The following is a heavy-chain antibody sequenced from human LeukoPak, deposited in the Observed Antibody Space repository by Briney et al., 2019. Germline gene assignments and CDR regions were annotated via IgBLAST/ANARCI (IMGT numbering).Heavy chain of an antibody. D-gene: IGHD1-26*01. J-gene: IGHJ4*02. V-gene: IGHV4-59*12. Sequence: SETLSLTCTVSGGSISNYYWNWIRQPPGKGLEWIAYFYYSGSTKTTNYNPSPKSRATMSADTSKNQFSLNVSSVTAADTAVYYCAREGGSYRFFDYWGQGTLVTVSS. CDR1: GGSISNYY. CDR3: AREGGSYRFFDY. CDR2: FYYSGSTKTT.